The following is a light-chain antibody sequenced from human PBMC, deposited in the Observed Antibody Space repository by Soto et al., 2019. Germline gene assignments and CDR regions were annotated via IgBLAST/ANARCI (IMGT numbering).Light chain of an antibody. CDR2: GAS. CDR1: QSLSSSY. CDR3: QQYGSSPIT. Sequence: EIVLTQSPGTLSLSPGERATLSCRASQSLSSSYLAWYQQKPGQAPSLLIYGASSRATGIPDRFSGSGSGTDFTLTISTLEPEDFAVYYCQQYGSSPITFGQGTRLEIK. V-gene: IGKV3-20*01. J-gene: IGKJ5*01.